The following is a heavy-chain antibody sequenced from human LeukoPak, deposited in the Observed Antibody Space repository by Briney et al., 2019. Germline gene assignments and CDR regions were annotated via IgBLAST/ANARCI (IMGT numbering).Heavy chain of an antibody. CDR3: ARGPSLTSFDY. V-gene: IGHV3-23*01. J-gene: IGHJ4*02. CDR2: ISGSGANT. D-gene: IGHD3-9*01. CDR1: GFTFSSYA. Sequence: GGSLRLSCAASGFTFSSYAMSWVRQAPGKGLEWVSAISGSGANTYYADSAKGRFTISRDNAKNSVYLQLNSLRAEDTALYYCARGPSLTSFDYWGQGTLVTVSS.